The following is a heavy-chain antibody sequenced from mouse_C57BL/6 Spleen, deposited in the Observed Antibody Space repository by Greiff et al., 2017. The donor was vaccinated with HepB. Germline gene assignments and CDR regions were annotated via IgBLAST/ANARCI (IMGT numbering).Heavy chain of an antibody. Sequence: VQLQQPGAELVKPGASVKLSCKASGYTFTSYWMQWVKQRPGQGLEWIGEIDPSDSYTNYNHKFKGKATLTVDTSSSTAYMQLSSLTSEDSAVYYCSRRGMGYGSGRKWFAYWGQGTLVTVSA. CDR2: IDPSDSYT. CDR1: GYTFTSYW. CDR3: SRRGMGYGSGRKWFAY. D-gene: IGHD1-1*01. J-gene: IGHJ3*01. V-gene: IGHV1-50*01.